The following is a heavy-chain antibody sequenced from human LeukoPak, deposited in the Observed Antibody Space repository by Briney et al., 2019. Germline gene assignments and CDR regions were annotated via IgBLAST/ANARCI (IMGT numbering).Heavy chain of an antibody. D-gene: IGHD3-10*01. J-gene: IGHJ6*02. CDR2: INPSGGST. CDR1: GYTFTSYY. Sequence: PGASVKVSCKASGYTFTSYYMHWVRQAPGQGLEWMGIINPSGGSTSYAQKFQGRVTMTRDTSTSTVYMELSSLRSEDTAVYYCARDYYGSGDFYGMDVWDQGTTVTVSS. V-gene: IGHV1-46*01. CDR3: ARDYYGSGDFYGMDV.